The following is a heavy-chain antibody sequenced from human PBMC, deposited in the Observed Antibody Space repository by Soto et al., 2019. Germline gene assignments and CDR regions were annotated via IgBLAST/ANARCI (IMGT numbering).Heavy chain of an antibody. D-gene: IGHD1-26*01. Sequence: QVQLVESGGGLGKPGGSLRLSCAASGFTFSDYYMSWILQAPGKGLEWVSYISSRSSYTEYADSVKGRFTISRDNAKNSLVLQMNSLIAEDTAVYYCARVIKVGNTGYYFDSWGQGSLVTGAS. J-gene: IGHJ4*02. CDR2: ISSRSSYT. V-gene: IGHV3-11*06. CDR3: ARVIKVGNTGYYFDS. CDR1: GFTFSDYY.